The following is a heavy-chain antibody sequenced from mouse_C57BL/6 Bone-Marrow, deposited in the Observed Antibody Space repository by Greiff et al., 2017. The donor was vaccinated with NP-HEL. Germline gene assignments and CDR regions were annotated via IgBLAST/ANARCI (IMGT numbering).Heavy chain of an antibody. Sequence: EVMLVESGGGLVQPKGSLKLSCAASGFTFTTYAMHWVRQAPGKGFEWVARIRSKSSNYATYYAVSVKDRFTTSRNASKRMLYLQMNNLKTEDTAMYYCVRDCDWNAMDYWGQGTSVTVSS. V-gene: IGHV10-3*01. CDR1: GFTFTTYA. CDR2: IRSKSSNYAT. J-gene: IGHJ4*01. CDR3: VRDCDWNAMDY. D-gene: IGHD4-1*01.